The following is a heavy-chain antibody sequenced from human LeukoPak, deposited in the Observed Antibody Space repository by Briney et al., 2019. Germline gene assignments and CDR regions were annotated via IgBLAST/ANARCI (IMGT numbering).Heavy chain of an antibody. D-gene: IGHD6-13*01. CDR2: IRYDGSNK. CDR1: GFTFSSYG. V-gene: IGHV3-30*02. J-gene: IGHJ5*02. CDR3: AKDLEQQLVLDWFDP. Sequence: GGSLRLSCAASGFTFSSYGMHWVRQAPGKGLEWVAFIRYDGSNKYYADSVKGRFTISRDNSMNTLYLQMNSLRAEDTAVYYCAKDLEQQLVLDWFDPWGQGTLVTVSS.